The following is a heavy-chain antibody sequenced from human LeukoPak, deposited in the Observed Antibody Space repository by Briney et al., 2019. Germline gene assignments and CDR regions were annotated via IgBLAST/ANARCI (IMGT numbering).Heavy chain of an antibody. J-gene: IGHJ4*02. CDR2: IRYDGSNK. CDR1: GFTFSSYG. V-gene: IGHV3-30*02. CDR3: AKEASGWSRYYFDY. Sequence: GGSLRLSCAASGFTFSSYGMHWVRQAPGKGLEWVAFIRYDGSNKYYADSVKGRFTISRDNSKNTLYLQMNSLRAEDTAVYYCAKEASGWSRYYFDYWGQGTLVTVSS. D-gene: IGHD6-19*01.